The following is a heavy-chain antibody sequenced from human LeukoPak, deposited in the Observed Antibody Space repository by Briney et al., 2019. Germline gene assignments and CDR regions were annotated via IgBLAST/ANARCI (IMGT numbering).Heavy chain of an antibody. CDR2: ISSSSSTI. D-gene: IGHD3-10*01. CDR3: ARDPGVLWFGEFDY. J-gene: IGHJ4*02. Sequence: LLGGSLRLSCAASGFTFSSYGMHWVRQAPGKGLEWVSYISSSSSTIYYADSVKGRFTISRDNAKNSLYLQMNSLRAEDTAVYYCARDPGVLWFGEFDYWGQGTLVTVSS. V-gene: IGHV3-48*04. CDR1: GFTFSSYG.